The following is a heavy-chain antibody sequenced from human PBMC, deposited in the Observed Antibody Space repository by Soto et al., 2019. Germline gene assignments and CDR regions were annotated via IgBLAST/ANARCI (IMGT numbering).Heavy chain of an antibody. V-gene: IGHV1-69*12. CDR3: ARSYYDSSGYLLDWFDP. D-gene: IGHD3-22*01. Sequence: QVQLVQSGAEVKKPGSSVKVSCKASGGTFSSYAISWVRQAPGQGLEWMGGIIPIFGTANYAPKFQGRVTITADESTSTAYMELSSLRSEDTAVYYCARSYYDSSGYLLDWFDPWGQGTLVTVSS. CDR2: IIPIFGTA. CDR1: GGTFSSYA. J-gene: IGHJ5*02.